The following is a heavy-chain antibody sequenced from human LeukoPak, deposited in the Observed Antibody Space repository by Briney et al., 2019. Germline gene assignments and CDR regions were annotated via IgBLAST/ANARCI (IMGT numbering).Heavy chain of an antibody. CDR2: IYSGGST. Sequence: GGSLRLSCAASGFTVSSNYMSWVRQAPGKGLEWVSVIYSGGSTYYADSVKGRFTISRDNSKNTLYLQMNSLRAEDTAVYYCAKGRSAAGPGYFQHWGQGTLVTVSS. J-gene: IGHJ1*01. V-gene: IGHV3-66*01. CDR1: GFTVSSNY. D-gene: IGHD6-13*01. CDR3: AKGRSAAGPGYFQH.